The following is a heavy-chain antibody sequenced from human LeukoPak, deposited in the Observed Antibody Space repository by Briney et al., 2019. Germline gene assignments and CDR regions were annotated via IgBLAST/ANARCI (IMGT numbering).Heavy chain of an antibody. Sequence: PGGSLRLSCAASGLTFSTYAMSWVRQAPGKGLEWGSSISGSGGIAYYADSVKGRFTISRDNSNNTLSLQMSGLRVEDTAVYYCAKDGCPSCYFVYYYYGMDVWGQGTTVTVSS. J-gene: IGHJ6*02. V-gene: IGHV3-23*01. CDR1: GLTFSTYA. CDR2: ISGSGGIA. CDR3: AKDGCPSCYFVYYYYGMDV. D-gene: IGHD2-2*01.